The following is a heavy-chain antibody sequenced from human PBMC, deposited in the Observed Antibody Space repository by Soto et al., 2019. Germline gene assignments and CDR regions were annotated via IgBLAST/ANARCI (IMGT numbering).Heavy chain of an antibody. Sequence: ASVKVSCKTSGYSFTTYEISWVRQAPGQGLEWMGWISGYDGHTNYAQKLQGRVTMSTDTSTTTAYMEMRSLRSDDTAVYYCGRVGSRSYPIDYCGPGTLVTVSS. J-gene: IGHJ4*02. CDR3: GRVGSRSYPIDY. CDR2: ISGYDGHT. D-gene: IGHD6-13*01. V-gene: IGHV1-18*01. CDR1: GYSFTTYE.